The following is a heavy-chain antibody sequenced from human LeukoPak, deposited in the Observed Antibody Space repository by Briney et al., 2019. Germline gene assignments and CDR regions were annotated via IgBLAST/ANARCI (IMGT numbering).Heavy chain of an antibody. CDR3: ARKVAGLTVVAFDY. Sequence: GGSLRLSCAASGFTVSSNYMSWVRQAPGKGLEWVSAISGSSSTYYADSVKGRFTISRDNSKNTLYLQMNSLRAEDTAVYYCARKVAGLTVVAFDYWGQGTLVTVSS. CDR1: GFTVSSNY. V-gene: IGHV3-53*01. J-gene: IGHJ4*02. D-gene: IGHD3-22*01. CDR2: ISGSSST.